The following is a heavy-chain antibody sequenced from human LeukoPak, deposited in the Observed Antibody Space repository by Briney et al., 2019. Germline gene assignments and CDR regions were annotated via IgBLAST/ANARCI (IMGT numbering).Heavy chain of an antibody. D-gene: IGHD1-26*01. CDR2: ISLDGATT. V-gene: IGHV3-23*01. CDR3: ARGELFYYFDY. Sequence: GGSLRLSCAASGFTFSSYAMSWVRQAPGKGLEWVSGISLDGATTYYAGSVEGRFTISRDNSKNTLYLQMNSLRADDTAVYYCARGELFYYFDYWGQGTLVTVSS. J-gene: IGHJ4*02. CDR1: GFTFSSYA.